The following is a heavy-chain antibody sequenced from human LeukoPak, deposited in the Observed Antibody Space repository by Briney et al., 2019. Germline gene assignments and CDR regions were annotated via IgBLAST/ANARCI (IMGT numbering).Heavy chain of an antibody. CDR2: VSSNGDRT. Sequence: GGSLRLSCAASGFTFSRYDMHWVRQAPGKGLEYVSGVSSNGDRTYYAKSVKGRFTISRDNAKNSLYLQMNSLRAEDTAVYYCARAGGGRPFDPWGQGTLVTVSS. D-gene: IGHD3-16*01. CDR3: ARAGGGRPFDP. V-gene: IGHV3-64*01. J-gene: IGHJ5*02. CDR1: GFTFSRYD.